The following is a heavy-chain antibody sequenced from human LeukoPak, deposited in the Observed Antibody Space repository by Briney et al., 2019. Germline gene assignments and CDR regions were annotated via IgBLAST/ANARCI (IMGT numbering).Heavy chain of an antibody. Sequence: GGSLRLSCTASGFAFSTYAMNWVRQAPGKGLEWVSVIFGSGAGINYADSVKGRFTISRDNSKNTLYLQMNTLRAEDTAIYYRAKDRIPDGFYSLDHWGQGALVTVSS. CDR1: GFAFSTYA. J-gene: IGHJ4*02. CDR2: IFGSGAGI. CDR3: AKDRIPDGFYSLDH. V-gene: IGHV3-23*01. D-gene: IGHD3-3*01.